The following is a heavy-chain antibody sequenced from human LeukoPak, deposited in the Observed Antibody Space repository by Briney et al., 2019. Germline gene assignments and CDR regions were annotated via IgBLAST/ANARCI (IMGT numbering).Heavy chain of an antibody. CDR1: GYSISSDYY. D-gene: IGHD3-10*01. Sequence: SETLSLTCTVSGYSISSDYYWGWIRQPPGKGLEWIGTIYHSGSTNYNPSLKSRVTISVDTSKNQFSLKLSSVTAADTAVYYCARVAGGAYYYYYMDVWGKGTTVTVSS. CDR3: ARVAGGAYYYYYMDV. J-gene: IGHJ6*03. CDR2: IYHSGST. V-gene: IGHV4-38-2*02.